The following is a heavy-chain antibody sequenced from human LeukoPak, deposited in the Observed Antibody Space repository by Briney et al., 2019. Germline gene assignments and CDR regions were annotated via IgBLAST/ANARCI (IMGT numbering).Heavy chain of an antibody. CDR3: ATCITMVRGVTWFDP. CDR1: AFTFSSYW. CDR2: NNHSGST. J-gene: IGHJ5*02. D-gene: IGHD3-10*01. V-gene: IGHV4-34*08. Sequence: PGGSLRLSCAAAAFTFSSYWMSWVRQPAGKGLEWIGENNHSGSTNYNPSLKSRVTISVDTSKNQFSLKLSSVTAADTAVYYCATCITMVRGVTWFDPWGQGTLVTVSS.